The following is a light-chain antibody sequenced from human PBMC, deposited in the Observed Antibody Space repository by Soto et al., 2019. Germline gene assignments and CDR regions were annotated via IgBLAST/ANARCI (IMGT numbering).Light chain of an antibody. J-gene: IGKJ1*01. Sequence: EIVMTQSPATLSVSPGERATVSCRASQSISSNLAWYQQRPGQAPRLLIYTASTRATGIPARFSGSGSGTEFTLTISSLQSEDFAVYYCQQYNNWRPWTFGQGTRVEI. CDR1: QSISSN. V-gene: IGKV3-15*01. CDR3: QQYNNWRPWT. CDR2: TAS.